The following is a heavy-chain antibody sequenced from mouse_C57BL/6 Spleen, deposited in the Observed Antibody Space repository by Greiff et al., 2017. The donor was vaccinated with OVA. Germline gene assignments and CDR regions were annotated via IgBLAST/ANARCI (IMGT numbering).Heavy chain of an antibody. CDR3: ARQADYDGIDY. J-gene: IGHJ2*01. CDR2: ISSGGSYT. V-gene: IGHV5-6*01. Sequence: EVQLVESGGDLVKPGGSLKLSCAASGFTFSSYGMSWVRQTPDKRLEWVATISSGGSYTYYPDSVKGRFTISRDNAKNTLYLQMSSLKSEDTAMYYCARQADYDGIDYWGQGTTLTVSS. D-gene: IGHD2-4*01. CDR1: GFTFSSYG.